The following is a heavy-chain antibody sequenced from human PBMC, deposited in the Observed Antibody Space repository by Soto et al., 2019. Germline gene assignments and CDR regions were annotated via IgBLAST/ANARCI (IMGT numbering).Heavy chain of an antibody. CDR2: ISGSGGST. CDR1: GFTFSSYA. CDR3: AKDRKVLFPPRTNYYYYSMDV. J-gene: IGHJ6*03. Sequence: GGSLRLSCAASGFTFSSYAMSWVRQAPGKGLEWVSAISGSGGSTYYADSVKGRFTISRDNSKNTLYLQMNSLRAEDTAVYYCAKDRKVLFPPRTNYYYYSMDVWGKGTTVTVSS. V-gene: IGHV3-23*01.